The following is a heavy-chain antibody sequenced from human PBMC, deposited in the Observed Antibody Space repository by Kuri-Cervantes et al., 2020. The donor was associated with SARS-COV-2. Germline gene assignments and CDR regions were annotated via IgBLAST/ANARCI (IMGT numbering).Heavy chain of an antibody. V-gene: IGHV3-53*05. J-gene: IGHJ4*02. CDR2: IYSGGST. CDR1: GFTVSSNY. Sequence: GESLKISCAASGFTVSSNYMSWVRQAPGKGLEWVSVIYSGGSTYYADSVKGRLTVSRDNSKNTLYLQMNSLRVEDTALYYCARDWGAIFGVATQFDYWGQGTLVTVSS. CDR3: ARDWGAIFGVATQFDY. D-gene: IGHD3-3*01.